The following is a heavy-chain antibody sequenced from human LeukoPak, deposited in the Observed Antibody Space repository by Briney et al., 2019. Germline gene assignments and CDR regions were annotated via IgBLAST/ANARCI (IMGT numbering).Heavy chain of an antibody. D-gene: IGHD3/OR15-3a*01. CDR1: GFTFSNYW. J-gene: IGHJ4*02. CDR3: AGSIIGHFDY. CDR2: IKEDGSEK. V-gene: IGHV3-7*01. Sequence: PGGSLRLSCAASGFTFSNYWMTWVRPAPGKGLECVAHIKEDGSEKYYVDSVRGRFTISRDNAKNSLYLQMNSLRAEDTALYYCAGSIIGHFDYWGQGILVTVSS.